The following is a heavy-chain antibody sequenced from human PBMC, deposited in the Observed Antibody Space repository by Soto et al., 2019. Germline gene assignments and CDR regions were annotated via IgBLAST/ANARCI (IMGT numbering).Heavy chain of an antibody. Sequence: PSETLSLTCTVSGGSISSGDYYWSWIRQPPGKGLEWIGYIYYSGSTYYNPSLKSRVTISVDTSKNQFSLKLSSVTAADTAVYYCASGDIVATMGYYYYGMDVWGQGTTVTVSS. D-gene: IGHD5-12*01. CDR3: ASGDIVATMGYYYYGMDV. J-gene: IGHJ6*02. CDR1: GGSISSGDYY. CDR2: IYYSGST. V-gene: IGHV4-30-4*01.